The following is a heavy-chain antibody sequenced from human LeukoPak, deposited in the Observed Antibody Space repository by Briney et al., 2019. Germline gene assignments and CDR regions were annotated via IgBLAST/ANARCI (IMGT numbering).Heavy chain of an antibody. CDR3: AKRIYDSSGHASGEEY. Sequence: PGGSLRLSCAASGFTFSSYAMSWVRQAPGKGLEWVSAINNSGGSTYYADSVQGRFTISRDNSKNTLYLQMNSLRAEDTAVYYCAKRIYDSSGHASGEEYWGQGTLVTVSS. D-gene: IGHD3-22*01. CDR1: GFTFSSYA. V-gene: IGHV3-23*01. CDR2: INNSGGST. J-gene: IGHJ4*02.